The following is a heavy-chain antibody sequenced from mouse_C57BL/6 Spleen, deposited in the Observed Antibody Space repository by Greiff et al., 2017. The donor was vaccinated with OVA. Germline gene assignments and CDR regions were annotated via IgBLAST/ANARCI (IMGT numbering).Heavy chain of an antibody. Sequence: VKLQQSGAELAKPGASVKLSCTASGYTFTSYCMHWVKQRPGQGLEWIGYINPSSGYTKYTQKFTDKATLTADKSSSTAYMQLSSLTYEDSAVYYWASPHSYYSNYAHFDYWGQGTTLTVSS. CDR1: GYTFTSYC. J-gene: IGHJ2*01. CDR3: ASPHSYYSNYAHFDY. CDR2: INPSSGYT. V-gene: IGHV1-7*01. D-gene: IGHD2-5*01.